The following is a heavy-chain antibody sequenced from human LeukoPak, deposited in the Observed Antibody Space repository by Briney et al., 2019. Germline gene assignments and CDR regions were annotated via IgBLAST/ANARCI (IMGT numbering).Heavy chain of an antibody. Sequence: SQTLSLTCTVSGGSISSGDYYWSWIRQPPGKGLEWIGYIYYSGSTYYNPSLKSRLTISVDTSKNQFSLRLSSVTAADTAVYYCARGQRITMTDWGQGTLVTVSS. D-gene: IGHD3-22*01. CDR1: GGSISSGDYY. J-gene: IGHJ4*02. CDR3: ARGQRITMTD. CDR2: IYYSGST. V-gene: IGHV4-30-4*01.